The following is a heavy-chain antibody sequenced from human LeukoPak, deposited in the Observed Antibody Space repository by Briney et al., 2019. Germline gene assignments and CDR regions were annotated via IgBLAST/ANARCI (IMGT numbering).Heavy chain of an antibody. CDR2: INRDGSEK. J-gene: IGHJ5*01. Sequence: PGGSLRLSCAASGFTFDKYWMHWVRQAPGKGLEWVANINRDGSEKYYVDSVKGRFTISRDNGKNSLALQMNSPRVEDTAVYYCTREDYVWGSNWFDPWGQGTLVTVSS. D-gene: IGHD3-16*01. V-gene: IGHV3-7*01. CDR1: GFTFDKYW. CDR3: TREDYVWGSNWFDP.